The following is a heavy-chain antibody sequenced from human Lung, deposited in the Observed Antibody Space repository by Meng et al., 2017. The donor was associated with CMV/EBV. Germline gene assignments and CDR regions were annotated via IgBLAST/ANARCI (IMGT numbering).Heavy chain of an antibody. CDR3: ARRDYDFWTDYSQFYFDH. J-gene: IGHJ4*02. CDR1: IRSSDYY. D-gene: IGHD3-3*01. Sequence: IRSSDYYWGWIRQPPGKGLEWIGSIYYGGGTYYNPSLKSRVTISVDTSKNQFSLKLSSVTAADAAVYYCARRDYDFWTDYSQFYFDHWGQGTLVTVSS. V-gene: IGHV4-39*01. CDR2: IYYGGGT.